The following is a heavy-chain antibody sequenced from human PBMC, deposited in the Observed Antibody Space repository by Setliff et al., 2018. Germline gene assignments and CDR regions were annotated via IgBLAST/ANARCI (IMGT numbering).Heavy chain of an antibody. D-gene: IGHD2-2*03. V-gene: IGHV3-48*04. J-gene: IGHJ5*02. Sequence: HPGGSLRLSCGASGFTFTSYSMTWVRQAPGKGLEWVSSISSSSGTTTFYTDSVKGRFAISRDNARNSLYLQMNSLRVEDTAVYYCARDGYPGTSWGQGTLVTVSS. CDR2: ISSSSGTTT. CDR3: ARDGYPGTS. CDR1: GFTFTSYS.